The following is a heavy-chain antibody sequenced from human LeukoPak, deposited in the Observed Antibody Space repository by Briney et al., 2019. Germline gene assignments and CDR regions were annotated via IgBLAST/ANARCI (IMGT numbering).Heavy chain of an antibody. CDR2: IYTSGST. CDR1: GGSISSYY. J-gene: IGHJ4*02. V-gene: IGHV4-4*07. Sequence: SETLSLTCTVSGGSISSYYWSWIRQPAGKGLEWIGRIYTSGSTNYNPSLKSRVTMSVDTSKNQFSLKLSSVTAADTAVYYCAGTYYYDSSGYSKWVYWGQGTLVTASS. D-gene: IGHD3-22*01. CDR3: AGTYYYDSSGYSKWVY.